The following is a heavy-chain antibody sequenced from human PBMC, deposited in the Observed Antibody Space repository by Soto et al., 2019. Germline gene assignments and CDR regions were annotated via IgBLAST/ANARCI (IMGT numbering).Heavy chain of an antibody. D-gene: IGHD3-10*01. Sequence: SETLSLTCTVCGGSVSSSSYYWGWIRQPPGKGLEWIGSIYYSGSTYYNPSLKSRVTISVDTSKNQFSLKLSSVTAADTAVYYCARRLEFGEHDYWGQGTLVTVSS. CDR2: IYYSGST. CDR3: ARRLEFGEHDY. V-gene: IGHV4-39*01. J-gene: IGHJ4*02. CDR1: GGSVSSSSYY.